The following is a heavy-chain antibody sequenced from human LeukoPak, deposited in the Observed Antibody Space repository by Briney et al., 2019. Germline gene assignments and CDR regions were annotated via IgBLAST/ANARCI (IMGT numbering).Heavy chain of an antibody. J-gene: IGHJ4*02. CDR3: ARHGPISGSYSYFNY. Sequence: SETLSLTCNVSGVSISSTISYWGWIRQPPVKGLEWIGSIYYSGSTYHSPSLRGRVTISIDTSKNQFSLNLSSVTAADTAVYYCARHGPISGSYSYFNYWGQGTLVTVSS. D-gene: IGHD1-26*01. CDR1: GVSISSTISY. CDR2: IYYSGST. V-gene: IGHV4-39*01.